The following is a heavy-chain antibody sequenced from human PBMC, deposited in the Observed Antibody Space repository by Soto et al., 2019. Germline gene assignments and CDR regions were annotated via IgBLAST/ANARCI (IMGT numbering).Heavy chain of an antibody. V-gene: IGHV1-18*01. CDR1: GYTFTDYA. Sequence: QVQLVQSGAEVKKPGASVKVSCKPSGYTFTDYAITWVRQAPGQGLEWMGWISTYNGNTKYEQKLQGRVTMTRDTSASTTYMDLRSLRSDDTAVYYCVRTAYGDSKRFDYWGQGTQVTVSS. CDR3: VRTAYGDSKRFDY. CDR2: ISTYNGNT. D-gene: IGHD4-17*01. J-gene: IGHJ4*02.